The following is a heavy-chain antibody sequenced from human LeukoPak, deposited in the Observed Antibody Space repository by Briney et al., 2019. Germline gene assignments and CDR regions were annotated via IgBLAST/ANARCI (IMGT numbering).Heavy chain of an antibody. CDR2: IYTSGIT. D-gene: IGHD1-20*01. CDR3: GRVARGSITHLDY. Sequence: SETLSLTCTVSGGSISGYYWTWIRQPAGKGLEWIGRIYTSGITYYNPSLTSRVTMSVDTSKNQFSLKVTSVTAADTAVYYCGRVARGSITHLDYWGLGTLVTVSS. J-gene: IGHJ4*02. V-gene: IGHV4-4*07. CDR1: GGSISGYY.